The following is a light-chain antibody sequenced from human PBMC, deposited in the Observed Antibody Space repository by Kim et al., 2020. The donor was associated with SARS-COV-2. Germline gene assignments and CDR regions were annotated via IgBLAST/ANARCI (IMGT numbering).Light chain of an antibody. J-gene: IGLJ3*02. CDR1: KLGDKY. V-gene: IGLV3-1*01. Sequence: VSPGQTASMTCSGDKLGDKYACWYQQKPGQSPVLVIYQDSKRPSGIPERFSGSNSGNTATLTISGTQAMDEADYYCQAWDSSTAVFGGGTQLTVL. CDR3: QAWDSSTAV. CDR2: QDS.